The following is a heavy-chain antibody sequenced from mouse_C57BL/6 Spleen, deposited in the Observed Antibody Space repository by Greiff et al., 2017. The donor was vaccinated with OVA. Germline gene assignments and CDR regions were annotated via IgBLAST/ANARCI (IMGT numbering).Heavy chain of an antibody. D-gene: IGHD3-1*01. V-gene: IGHV1-54*01. CDR2: INPGSGGT. Sequence: QVQLQQSGAELVRPGTSVKVSCKASGYAFTNYLIEWVKQRPGQGLEWIGVINPGSGGTNYNEKFKGKATLTADKSSSTAYMQLSSLTSEDSAVYFCARSGLPRDAMDYWGQGTSVTVSS. CDR1: GYAFTNYL. J-gene: IGHJ4*01. CDR3: ARSGLPRDAMDY.